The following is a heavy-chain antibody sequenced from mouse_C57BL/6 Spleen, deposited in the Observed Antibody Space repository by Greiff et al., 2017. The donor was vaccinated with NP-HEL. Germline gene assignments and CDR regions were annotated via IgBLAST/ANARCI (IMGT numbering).Heavy chain of an antibody. J-gene: IGHJ2*01. CDR1: GFTFSDYG. CDR3: ARRHYGSSYYFDY. V-gene: IGHV5-17*01. CDR2: ISSGSSTI. Sequence: EVKVVESGGGLVKPGGSLKLSCAASGFTFSDYGMHWVRQAPEKGLEWVAYISSGSSTIYYADTVKGRFTISRDNAKNTLFLQMTSLRSEDTAMYYCARRHYGSSYYFDYWGQGTTLTVSS. D-gene: IGHD1-1*01.